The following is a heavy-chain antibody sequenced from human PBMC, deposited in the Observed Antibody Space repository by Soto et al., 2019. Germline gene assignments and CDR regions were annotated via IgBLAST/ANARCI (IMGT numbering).Heavy chain of an antibody. V-gene: IGHV4-59*01. CDR3: ARMEVDWWFDP. CDR1: GGSISSYY. Sequence: SETLSLTCTVSGGSISSYYWSWLRQPPGKGLEWIGYVYYSGSTNYNPSLKSRVTISVDTSKNQFSLKLSSVTAADTAVYYCARMEVDWWFDPWGQGXLVTVYS. CDR2: VYYSGST. J-gene: IGHJ5*02. D-gene: IGHD3-9*01.